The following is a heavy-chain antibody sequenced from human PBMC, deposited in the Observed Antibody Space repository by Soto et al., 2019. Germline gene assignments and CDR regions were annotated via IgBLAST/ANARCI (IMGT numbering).Heavy chain of an antibody. CDR1: GGTFSSYA. CDR2: IIPIFGTA. D-gene: IGHD6-6*01. J-gene: IGHJ6*02. Sequence: SVKVSCRASGGTFSSYAISWVRQAPGQGLEWMGGIIPIFGTANYAQKFQGRVTITADESTSTAYMELSSLRSEDTAVYYCARDRGRGYGSSSIYYYYYYGMDVWGQGTTVTVSS. CDR3: ARDRGRGYGSSSIYYYYYYGMDV. V-gene: IGHV1-69*13.